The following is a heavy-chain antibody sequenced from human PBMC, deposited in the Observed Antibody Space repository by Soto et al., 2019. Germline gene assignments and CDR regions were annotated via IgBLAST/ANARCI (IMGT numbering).Heavy chain of an antibody. CDR1: GFTFTNYA. J-gene: IGHJ5*02. V-gene: IGHV3-23*01. CDR3: ARVVGAPSGWLDP. CDR2: ISASGGLK. Sequence: EVQLSESGGDLRQPGGSLRLSCAASGFTFTNYAMTWVRQTPGKGLEWVSGISASGGLKYYADSVRGRFTVSRDNSKNILYLQMDNLRDEDTALYYCARVVGAPSGWLDPWGQGTQVTVSS. D-gene: IGHD1-26*01.